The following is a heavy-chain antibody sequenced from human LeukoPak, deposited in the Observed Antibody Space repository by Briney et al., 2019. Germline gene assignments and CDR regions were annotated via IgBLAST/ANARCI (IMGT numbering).Heavy chain of an antibody. V-gene: IGHV4-34*01. J-gene: IGHJ4*02. CDR1: GRSFSGYY. Sequence: SETLSLTCSVYGRSFSGYYWRWIRQPPGQGLEWIGEINHSGNSNYNPSLKSRVTISVDTSKNQFTLKLNSVTAADTGVYYCARGLTHWGQGTLVTVSS. CDR2: INHSGNS. CDR3: ARGLTH.